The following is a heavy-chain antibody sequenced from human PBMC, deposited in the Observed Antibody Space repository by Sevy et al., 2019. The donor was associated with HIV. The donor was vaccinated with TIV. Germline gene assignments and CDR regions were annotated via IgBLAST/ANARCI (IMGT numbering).Heavy chain of an antibody. CDR3: AKGFCSGGTCPRDYYYYGMDV. CDR1: EFTFSSYA. V-gene: IGHV3-23*01. J-gene: IGHJ6*02. Sequence: GGSLRLSCAASEFTFSSYAMSWVRQAPGKGLEWVSSISGSGRYTYYADSVEGRFTISRHNSKYTLYVQMNSLRAEDTAVYYCAKGFCSGGTCPRDYYYYGMDVWGQGTTVTVSS. CDR2: ISGSGRYT. D-gene: IGHD2-15*01.